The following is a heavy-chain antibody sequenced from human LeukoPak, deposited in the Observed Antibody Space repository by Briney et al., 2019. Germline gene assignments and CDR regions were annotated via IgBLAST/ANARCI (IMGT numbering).Heavy chain of an antibody. J-gene: IGHJ4*02. CDR1: GLTFSSYE. D-gene: IGHD6-19*01. CDR3: ARIYSSGSRYYFDY. Sequence: GGSLRLSCAASGLTFSSYEMNWVRQAPGKGLEWVSYISSSGSTLYYADSVKGRFTISRDNAKNSLYLQMNSLRAEDTALYYCARIYSSGSRYYFDYWGQGTLVTVSS. V-gene: IGHV3-48*03. CDR2: ISSSGSTL.